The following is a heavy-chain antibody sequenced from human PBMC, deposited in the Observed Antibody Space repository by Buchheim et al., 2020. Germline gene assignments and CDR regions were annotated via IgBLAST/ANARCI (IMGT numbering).Heavy chain of an antibody. CDR1: GDSISSSPYY. J-gene: IGHJ4*02. D-gene: IGHD3-9*01. Sequence: QVHLQESGPGLVKPSQTLSLTCTVSGDSISSSPYYWTWIRQHPGRGLEWIGYIYYTGGPHYNSSLTSRITISMDTSKNQFSLNLASVTAADTAIYYCTRGSTGYFYWGQGIL. CDR3: TRGSTGYFY. CDR2: IYYTGGP. V-gene: IGHV4-31*03.